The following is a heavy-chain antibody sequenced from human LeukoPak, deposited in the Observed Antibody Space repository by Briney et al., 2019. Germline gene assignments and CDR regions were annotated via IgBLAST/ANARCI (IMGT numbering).Heavy chain of an antibody. V-gene: IGHV3-23*01. CDR1: GFTFSSYA. Sequence: GGSLRLSCAASGFTFSSYAMSWVRQAPGEGLEWVSAISGSGGSTYYADSVKGRFTISRDNSKNTLYLQMNSLRAEDTAVYYCAKPGYSSSWYYFDYWGQGTLVTVSS. CDR2: ISGSGGST. D-gene: IGHD6-13*01. CDR3: AKPGYSSSWYYFDY. J-gene: IGHJ4*02.